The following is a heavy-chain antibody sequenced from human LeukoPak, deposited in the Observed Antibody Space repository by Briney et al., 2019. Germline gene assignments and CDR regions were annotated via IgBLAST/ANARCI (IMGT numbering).Heavy chain of an antibody. CDR1: GFTFSSYG. V-gene: IGHV3-33*01. Sequence: GESLKISCAASGFTFSSYGMHWVRQAPGKGLEWVAVIWYDGSNKYYADSVKGRFTISRDNSKNTLYLQMNSLRAEDTAVYYCARVVYSGSYLDYWGQGTLVTVSS. D-gene: IGHD1-26*01. J-gene: IGHJ4*02. CDR2: IWYDGSNK. CDR3: ARVVYSGSYLDY.